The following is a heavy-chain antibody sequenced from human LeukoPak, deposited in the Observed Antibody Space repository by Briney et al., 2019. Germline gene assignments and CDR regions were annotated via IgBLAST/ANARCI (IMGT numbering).Heavy chain of an antibody. CDR1: GGTFSSYA. J-gene: IGHJ1*01. CDR3: ARVACSGGSCYFEYFQH. CDR2: IIPIFGTA. V-gene: IGHV1-69*05. D-gene: IGHD2-15*01. Sequence: SVKVSCKASGGTFSSYAISWVRQAPGQGLEWMGGIIPIFGTANYAQKFQGRVTITTDESTSTAYMELSSQRSEDTAVYYCARVACSGGSCYFEYFQHWGQGTLVTVSS.